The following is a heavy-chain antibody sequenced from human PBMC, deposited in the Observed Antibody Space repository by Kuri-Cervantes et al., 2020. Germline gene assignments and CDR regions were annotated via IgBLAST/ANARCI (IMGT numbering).Heavy chain of an antibody. CDR3: ARGPLDGYIPY. J-gene: IGHJ4*02. D-gene: IGHD5-24*01. CDR1: GFTFSSYG. Sequence: GESLKISCAASGFTFSSYGMHWVRQAPGKGLEWVAVIWYDGSNKYYADSVKGRFTISRDNAKNSLYLQMNSLRAEDTAVYYCARGPLDGYIPYWGQGTLVTVSS. V-gene: IGHV3-33*01. CDR2: IWYDGSNK.